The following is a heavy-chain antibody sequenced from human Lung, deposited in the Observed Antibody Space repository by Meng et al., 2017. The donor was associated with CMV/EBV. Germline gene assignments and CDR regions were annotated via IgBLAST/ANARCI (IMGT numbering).Heavy chain of an antibody. J-gene: IGHJ4*02. CDR1: GSTFSSYS. Sequence: SGSTFSSYSMNWVRQAPGKGLEWVSSISSSSSYIYYADSVKGRFTISRDNAKNSLYLQMNSLRAEDTAVYYCARDFRGGSGYYPPFDYWGQGTLVTVSS. D-gene: IGHD3-22*01. CDR3: ARDFRGGSGYYPPFDY. CDR2: ISSSSSYI. V-gene: IGHV3-21*01.